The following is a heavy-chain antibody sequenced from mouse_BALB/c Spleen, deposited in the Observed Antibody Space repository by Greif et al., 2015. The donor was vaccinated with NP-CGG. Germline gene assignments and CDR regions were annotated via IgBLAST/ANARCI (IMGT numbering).Heavy chain of an antibody. CDR3: ARWGILRSRELDY. D-gene: IGHD1-1*01. Sequence: VQLQQSGAELVKPGASVKLSCTASGFNIRDTYMHWVKQRPEQGLEWIGRIDPANGNTKYDPKFQGKATITADTSSNTAYLQLSSLTSEDTAVYYCARWGILRSRELDYWGQGTTLTVSS. CDR2: IDPANGNT. J-gene: IGHJ2*01. CDR1: GFNIRDTY. V-gene: IGHV14-3*02.